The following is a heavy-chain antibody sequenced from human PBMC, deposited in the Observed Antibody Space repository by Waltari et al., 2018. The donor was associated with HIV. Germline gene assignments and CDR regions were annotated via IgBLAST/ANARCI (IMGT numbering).Heavy chain of an antibody. V-gene: IGHV1-69*06. CDR3: ARDPSLMVQSYFDY. D-gene: IGHD3-10*01. J-gene: IGHJ4*02. Sequence: QVQPVPSGAEVTKPGSSVKVSCKASGGTFSSYAISRVRQAPGQGLEWMGGIIPIFSTANYAQKFQGRVTITADKSTSTAYMELSSLRSEDTAVYYCARDPSLMVQSYFDYWGQGTLVTVSS. CDR2: IIPIFSTA. CDR1: GGTFSSYA.